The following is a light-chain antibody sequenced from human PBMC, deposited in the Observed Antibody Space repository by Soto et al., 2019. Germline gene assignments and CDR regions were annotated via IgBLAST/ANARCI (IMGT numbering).Light chain of an antibody. CDR2: AAS. Sequence: DIQMTQSPSSLSASGGDRVTITCRASQSISSYLNWYQQKPGKAPKLLIYAASSLQSGVPSRFSGSGSGTDFTLTISSLQPEAFATYYCQQSYSTPRTFGQGTKVEIK. CDR3: QQSYSTPRT. J-gene: IGKJ1*01. CDR1: QSISSY. V-gene: IGKV1-39*01.